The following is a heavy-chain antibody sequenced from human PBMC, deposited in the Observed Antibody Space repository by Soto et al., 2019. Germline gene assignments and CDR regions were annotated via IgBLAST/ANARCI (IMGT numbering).Heavy chain of an antibody. D-gene: IGHD2-15*01. Sequence: PSATLSLTCTVSGGSISSGGYYWSWIRQHQRKGLEWIGYIYYSGSTCYNPSLKSRVTISVDTSKTQFSLKLISVTAADTAVYYCARGNYVVVAATPGWFDPWGQGTLVTVSS. J-gene: IGHJ5*02. V-gene: IGHV4-31*03. CDR1: GGSISSGGYY. CDR2: IYYSGST. CDR3: ARGNYVVVAATPGWFDP.